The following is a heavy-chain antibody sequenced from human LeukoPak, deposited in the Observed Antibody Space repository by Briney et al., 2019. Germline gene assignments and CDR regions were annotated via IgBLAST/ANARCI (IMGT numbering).Heavy chain of an antibody. CDR3: ARGDYGDPSPLFDY. CDR2: IYSGGST. Sequence: GGSLRLSCAASGFTVSSNYMSWVRQAPGKGLEWVSVIYSGGSTYYADSVKGRFTISRDNSKNTLYLQMNSLRSDDTAVYYCARGDYGDPSPLFDYWGQGTLVTVSS. J-gene: IGHJ4*02. CDR1: GFTVSSNY. V-gene: IGHV3-53*05. D-gene: IGHD4-17*01.